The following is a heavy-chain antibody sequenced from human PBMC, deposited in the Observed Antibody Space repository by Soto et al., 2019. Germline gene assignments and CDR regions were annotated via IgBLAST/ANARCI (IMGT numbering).Heavy chain of an antibody. CDR2: INPRNGDK. J-gene: IGHJ6*02. D-gene: IGHD6-19*01. V-gene: IGHV1-2*02. CDR3: ARGAVTRIEVMDV. Sequence: GXSVKVACKTSGYPLIDHYLYWVRQAPGQGLEWMGWINPRNGDKKYAQKFQGRVTMIRDTIITTTYMDLSALTSDDTAVYYCARGAVTRIEVMDVWGPGTTVTVSS. CDR1: GYPLIDHY.